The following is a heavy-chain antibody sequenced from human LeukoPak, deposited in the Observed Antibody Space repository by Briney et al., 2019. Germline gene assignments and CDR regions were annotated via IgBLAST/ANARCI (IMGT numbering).Heavy chain of an antibody. V-gene: IGHV4-39*01. J-gene: IGHJ1*01. CDR3: ARRRYYDGSGYLE. Sequence: PSETLSLTCSVSGDSVSRSDSYWDWIRQPPGKGLEWIGTIYYSGRTYSSPSLKSRVTMSVDTSNNQFSLNLRSVTAADTALYYCARRRYYDGSGYLEWGQGTLLSVSS. CDR1: GDSVSRSDSY. CDR2: IYYSGRT. D-gene: IGHD3-22*01.